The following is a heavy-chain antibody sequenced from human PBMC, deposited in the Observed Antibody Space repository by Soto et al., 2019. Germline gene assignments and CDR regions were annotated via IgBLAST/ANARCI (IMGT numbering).Heavy chain of an antibody. D-gene: IGHD2-8*02. CDR1: GGSISSSSYY. CDR3: WYYYYYYGMDV. J-gene: IGHJ6*02. CDR2: IYYSGST. Sequence: SETLSLTCTVSGGSISSSSYYWGWIRQPPGKGLEWIGSIYYSGSTYYNPSLKSRVTISVDTSKNQFSLKLSSVTAADTAVYYCWYYYYYYGMDVWGQGTTVTVSS. V-gene: IGHV4-39*01.